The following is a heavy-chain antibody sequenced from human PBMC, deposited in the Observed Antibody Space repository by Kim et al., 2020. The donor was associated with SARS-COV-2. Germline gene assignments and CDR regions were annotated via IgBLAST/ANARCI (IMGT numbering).Heavy chain of an antibody. D-gene: IGHD3-3*01. J-gene: IGHJ6*03. CDR3: ARGKDYDFSSGYHNYYYMDV. CDR1: GGSFSGYY. Sequence: SETLSLTCAVYGGSFSGYYWSGIRQPPGKGLEWIGEINHSGCTNYNPSLKSRVTISVDTSKNQFSLKLSSVTDGDTAVYYCARGKDYDFSSGYHNYYYMDVWGKGTTVTVSS. V-gene: IGHV4-34*01. CDR2: INHSGCT.